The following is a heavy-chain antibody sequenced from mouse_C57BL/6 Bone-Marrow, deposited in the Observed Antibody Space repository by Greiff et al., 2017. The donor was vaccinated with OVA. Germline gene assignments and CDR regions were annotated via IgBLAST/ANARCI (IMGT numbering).Heavy chain of an antibody. Sequence: EVQGVESGGGLVQPGGSLKLSCAASGFTFSDYYMYWVRQTPEKRLEWVAYISNGGGSTYYPDTVKGRFTISRDNATNTLYLQMSRLKSEDTAMYYCARPGSSYEDYYAMDYWGQGTSVTVSS. J-gene: IGHJ4*01. CDR3: ARPGSSYEDYYAMDY. D-gene: IGHD1-1*01. CDR2: ISNGGGST. CDR1: GFTFSDYY. V-gene: IGHV5-12*01.